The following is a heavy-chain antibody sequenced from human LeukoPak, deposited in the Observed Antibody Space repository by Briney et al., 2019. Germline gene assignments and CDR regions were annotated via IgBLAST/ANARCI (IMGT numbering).Heavy chain of an antibody. CDR2: IRASGDNT. CDR1: GFTFSSYD. V-gene: IGHV3-23*01. CDR3: ARAGFRGYGGLLDK. D-gene: IGHD5-12*01. Sequence: GGSVRLSCAASGFTFSSYDMNWVRQAAGKGLDWVSAIRASGDNTFYADSVKGRFTISRDNSLNILYLQINSLRAEDTAVYYCARAGFRGYGGLLDKWGQGALVAVSS. J-gene: IGHJ4*02.